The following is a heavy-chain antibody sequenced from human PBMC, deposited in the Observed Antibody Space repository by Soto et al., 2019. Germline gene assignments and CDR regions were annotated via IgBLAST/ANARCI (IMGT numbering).Heavy chain of an antibody. J-gene: IGHJ3*02. CDR3: ASKFGELLADAFDI. V-gene: IGHV4-4*02. D-gene: IGHD3-10*01. CDR1: GGYISSRYW. Sequence: SETLSLTCAVSGGYISSRYWWSWVRQPPGKGLEWIGEIYHTGSTNYNPSLKSRVVMSIDKSKNQFSLNLNSVTAADTAVYYCASKFGELLADAFDIWGQGTMVTVSS. CDR2: IYHTGST.